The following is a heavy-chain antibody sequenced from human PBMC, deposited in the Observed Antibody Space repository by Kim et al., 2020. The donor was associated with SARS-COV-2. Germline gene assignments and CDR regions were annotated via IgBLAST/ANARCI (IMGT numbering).Heavy chain of an antibody. CDR2: INTNTGNP. CDR1: GYTFTSYA. V-gene: IGHV7-4-1*02. D-gene: IGHD2-15*01. Sequence: ASVKVSCKASGYTFTSYAMNWVRQAPGQGLEWMGWINTNTGNPTYAQGFTGRFVFSLDTSVSTAYLQISSLKAEDTAVYYCARDPIGYCSGGSCYPSQGGAFDIWGQGTMVTVSS. CDR3: ARDPIGYCSGGSCYPSQGGAFDI. J-gene: IGHJ3*02.